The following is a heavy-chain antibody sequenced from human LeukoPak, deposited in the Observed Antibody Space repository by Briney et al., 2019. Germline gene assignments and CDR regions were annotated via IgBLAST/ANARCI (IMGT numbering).Heavy chain of an antibody. V-gene: IGHV4-39*01. CDR2: IYYSGST. CDR3: ARPYCSGGTCYSLGPYDY. Sequence: SETLSLTCTVSGGSISSSIYYWGWIRQPPGKGLEWIGSIYYSGSTYYNPSLKSRVTISADTSKNQFSLQLSSVTAADTAVYYCARPYCSGGTCYSLGPYDYWGQGTLVTVSS. CDR1: GGSISSSIYY. J-gene: IGHJ4*02. D-gene: IGHD2-15*01.